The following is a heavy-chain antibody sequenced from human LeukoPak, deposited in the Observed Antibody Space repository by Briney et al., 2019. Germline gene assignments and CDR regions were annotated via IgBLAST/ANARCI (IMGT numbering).Heavy chain of an antibody. J-gene: IGHJ6*02. D-gene: IGHD2-2*02. V-gene: IGHV4-31*03. CDR1: GGSISSGGYY. CDR2: IYYSGST. Sequence: SQTLSLTCTVSGGSISSGGYYWSWIRQHPGKGLEWIGYIYYSGSTYYNPSLKSRVTISVDTSKNQFSLKLSSVTAADTAVYYCARALVPAAIRSVCWLDVWGQGTTVTVSS. CDR3: ARALVPAAIRSVCWLDV.